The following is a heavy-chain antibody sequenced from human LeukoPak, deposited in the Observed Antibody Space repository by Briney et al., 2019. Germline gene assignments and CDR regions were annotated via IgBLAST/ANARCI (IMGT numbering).Heavy chain of an antibody. V-gene: IGHV3-30*18. J-gene: IGHJ4*02. CDR3: AKIGIAVAIYFDY. D-gene: IGHD6-19*01. Sequence: PGRSLRLSCAASGFTFSSYGMHWVRQAPGKGLEWVAVISYDGSNKYYADSVKGRFTISRDNSKNTLYLQMNSLRAEDTAVYYCAKIGIAVAIYFDYWGQGTLVTVSS. CDR1: GFTFSSYG. CDR2: ISYDGSNK.